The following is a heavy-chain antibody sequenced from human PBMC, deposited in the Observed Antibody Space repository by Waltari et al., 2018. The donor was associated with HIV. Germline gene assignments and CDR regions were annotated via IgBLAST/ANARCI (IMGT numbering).Heavy chain of an antibody. CDR3: ARVPGER. CDR2: IIPILGRA. V-gene: IGHV1-69*08. Sequence: HVHLAQSWAEVKPPVSSFNVPSQASGVTSSLCTSSWVRQAPGQGLEWMGRIIPILGRANDAQKFQGRVTMTAEKSTSTAYMELSSLRSEDTAVYYCARVPGERWGQGTLVTVSS. D-gene: IGHD3-16*01. CDR1: GVTSSLCT. J-gene: IGHJ4*02.